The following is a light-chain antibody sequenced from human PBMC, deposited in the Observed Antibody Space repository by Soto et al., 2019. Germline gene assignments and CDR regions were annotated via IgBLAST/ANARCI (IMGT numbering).Light chain of an antibody. CDR2: DVS. CDR3: SSYIGNLQLE. CDR1: SSDVGSYKY. Sequence: QSALTRPASVSGSPGQSITISCTGTSSDVGSYKYVSWYQQQPGKVPKLVIYDVSNRPSGVSNRFSGSKSGNTASLTISGLQADDEADYYCSSYIGNLQLEFGGGTKVTVL. J-gene: IGLJ2*01. V-gene: IGLV2-14*03.